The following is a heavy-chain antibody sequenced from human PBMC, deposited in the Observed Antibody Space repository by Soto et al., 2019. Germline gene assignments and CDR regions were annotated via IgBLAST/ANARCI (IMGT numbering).Heavy chain of an antibody. CDR1: GGSIISHL. J-gene: IGHJ3*02. V-gene: IGHV4-59*11. CDR3: AREGPLSGDAFDI. D-gene: IGHD3-16*01. Sequence: SETLSLTCTVSGGSIISHLWSWIRQPPGRGLEWIGYVSHSGSTTHNPSLKSRVTISLDTSKNQVSLQLRSVTAADTAVYYCAREGPLSGDAFDIWGRGTKVTVSS. CDR2: VSHSGST.